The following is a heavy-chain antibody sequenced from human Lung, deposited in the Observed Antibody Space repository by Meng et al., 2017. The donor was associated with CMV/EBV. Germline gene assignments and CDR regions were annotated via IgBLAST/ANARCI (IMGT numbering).Heavy chain of an antibody. CDR1: GGTFSSYT. CDR3: AINIVVVPAADFRYYYYGMDV. V-gene: IGHV1-69*02. Sequence: SVKVSXKASGGTFSSYTISWVRQAPGQGLEWMGRIIPILGIANYAQKFQGRVTITADKSTSTAYMELSSLRSEDTAVYYCAINIVVVPAADFRYYYYGMDVWGQGTXVTVSS. J-gene: IGHJ6*02. CDR2: IIPILGIA. D-gene: IGHD2-2*01.